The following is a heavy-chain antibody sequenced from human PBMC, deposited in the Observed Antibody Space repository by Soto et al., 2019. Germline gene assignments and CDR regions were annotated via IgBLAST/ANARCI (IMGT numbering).Heavy chain of an antibody. D-gene: IGHD6-6*01. V-gene: IGHV1-8*01. CDR3: ARKQTKYSQSAGY. CDR1: GYTFTSYD. Sequence: ASVTVSCKDSGYTFTSYDINWVRQATGQGLEWMGWMNPNSGNTGYAQKFQGRVTMTRNTSISTTYMELSSLRSEDTAVYYCARKQTKYSQSAGYWGQGTLVTVSS. J-gene: IGHJ4*02. CDR2: MNPNSGNT.